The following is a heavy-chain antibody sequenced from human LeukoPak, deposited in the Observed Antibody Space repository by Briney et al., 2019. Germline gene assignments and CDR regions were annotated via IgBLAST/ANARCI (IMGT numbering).Heavy chain of an antibody. CDR1: GFTFSSYG. V-gene: IGHV3-33*06. Sequence: PGGSLRLSCAASGFTFSSYGMHWVRQAPGKGLEWLALIWFDGSNKFYADSVQGRFTVSRDASKVYLQMNTLRAEDTAIYYCAKPFSGSYQYYFDHWGQGALVTVSS. CDR2: IWFDGSNK. D-gene: IGHD1-26*01. CDR3: AKPFSGSYQYYFDH. J-gene: IGHJ4*02.